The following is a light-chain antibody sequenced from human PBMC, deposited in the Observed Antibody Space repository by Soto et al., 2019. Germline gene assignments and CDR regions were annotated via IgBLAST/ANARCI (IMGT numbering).Light chain of an antibody. CDR3: QQYGCSST. J-gene: IGKJ1*01. CDR2: GAS. V-gene: IGKV3-20*01. CDR1: QRVSNNY. Sequence: EIVLTQTPGTLSLTQRERATLSCRASQRVSNNYLAWYQQEPGQGPRLLIWGASNGATGIPDRFSCSGYGTDFTLTISRLEAEDFAVDYCQQYGCSSTFGQGAKGDIK.